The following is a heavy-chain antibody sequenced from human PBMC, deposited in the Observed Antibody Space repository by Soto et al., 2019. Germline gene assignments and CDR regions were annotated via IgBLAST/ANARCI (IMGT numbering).Heavy chain of an antibody. V-gene: IGHV4-30-2*01. CDR1: GGSISSGGYS. J-gene: IGHJ4*02. CDR3: ARERSSSTSGGGQFDY. CDR2: IYHSGST. D-gene: IGHD2-2*01. Sequence: SETLSLTCAVSGGSISSGGYSWSWIRQPPGKGLEWIGYIYHSGSTYYNPSLKGRVTISVDRSKNQFSLKLSSVTAADTAVYYCARERSSSTSGGGQFDYWGQGTLVTVSS.